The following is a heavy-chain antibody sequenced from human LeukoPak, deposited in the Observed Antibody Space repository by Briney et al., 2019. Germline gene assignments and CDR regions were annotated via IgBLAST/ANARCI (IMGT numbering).Heavy chain of an antibody. Sequence: SETLSLTCAVYGGSFSGYYWSWIRQPPGKGLEWIGEINHSGSTNYNPSLKSRVTISVDTSKNQFSLKLSSVTAADTAVYYCARGRRWSLWFGELYSWFDPWGQGTLVTVSS. V-gene: IGHV4-34*01. J-gene: IGHJ5*02. CDR3: ARGRRWSLWFGELYSWFDP. CDR1: GGSFSGYY. CDR2: INHSGST. D-gene: IGHD3-10*01.